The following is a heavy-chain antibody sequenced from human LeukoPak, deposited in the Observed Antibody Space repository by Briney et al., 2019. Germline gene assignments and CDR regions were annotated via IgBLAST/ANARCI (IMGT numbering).Heavy chain of an antibody. D-gene: IGHD2-8*01. V-gene: IGHV4-39*07. J-gene: IGHJ4*02. CDR3: ARVTSRLGVCDY. CDR2: IYHSGNT. CDR1: GVSISSSNSY. Sequence: SETLSLTCTVSGVSISSSNSYWGWIRQPPGKGLEWIGSIYHSGNTYYKPSLKSRVTISVDTSKNQFSLKLSSVTAADTAVYYCARVTSRLGVCDYWGQGTLVTVSS.